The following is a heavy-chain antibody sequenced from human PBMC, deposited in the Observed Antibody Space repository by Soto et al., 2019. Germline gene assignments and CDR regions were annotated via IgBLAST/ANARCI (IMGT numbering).Heavy chain of an antibody. CDR3: APVRNFDKLFSL. Sequence: SETLSLTCAVYGGSFSNYYWSWIRQPPGKGLEWIGEINQGGSTTYNPSLKNRVNMSLDTSKNQNFLKMNSVTAADMAVYYCAPVRNFDKLFSLWGQGTPVTVSS. D-gene: IGHD3-9*01. V-gene: IGHV4-34*01. CDR1: GGSFSNYY. CDR2: INQGGST. J-gene: IGHJ4*02.